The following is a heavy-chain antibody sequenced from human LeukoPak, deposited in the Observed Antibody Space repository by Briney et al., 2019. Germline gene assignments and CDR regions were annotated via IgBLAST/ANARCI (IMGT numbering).Heavy chain of an antibody. V-gene: IGHV3-48*01. Sequence: GGSLRLSCAASGFIFSSYSMNSVRQTPGKGLEWISYISSGSGTTYYGDSVQGRFITSIDNAKNSLHLQMNSLRAEDTGVYYCAKDRGNDYGVFDYWGQGILVTVSS. CDR2: ISSGSGTT. D-gene: IGHD4-17*01. J-gene: IGHJ4*02. CDR3: AKDRGNDYGVFDY. CDR1: GFIFSSYS.